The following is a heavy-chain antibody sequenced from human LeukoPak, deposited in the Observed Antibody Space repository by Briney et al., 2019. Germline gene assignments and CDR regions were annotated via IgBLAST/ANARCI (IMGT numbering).Heavy chain of an antibody. D-gene: IGHD5-12*01. V-gene: IGHV4-59*01. CDR3: ARAGYSGYDFDY. J-gene: IGHJ4*02. CDR1: GGSIRSYY. CDR2: IYYSGST. Sequence: PSETLSLTCTVSGGSIRSYYWSWIRQPPGKGLEWIGYIYYSGSTNYNPSLKSRVTISVDTSKNQFSLKLSSVTAADSAVYYCARAGYSGYDFDYWGQGTLVTVSS.